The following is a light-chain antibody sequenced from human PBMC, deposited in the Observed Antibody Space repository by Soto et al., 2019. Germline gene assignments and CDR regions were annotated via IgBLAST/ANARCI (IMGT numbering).Light chain of an antibody. Sequence: QSALTQPASVSGSPGQSITISCTGTNSDVGGYNFVSWYQQHPGKAPKLIIYEVNNRPSGGSNRFSGSKSGNTASLTISGLQAEDEADYYCSSYTSRSSKVFGGGTKVTVL. J-gene: IGLJ3*02. CDR3: SSYTSRSSKV. CDR1: NSDVGGYNF. CDR2: EVN. V-gene: IGLV2-14*01.